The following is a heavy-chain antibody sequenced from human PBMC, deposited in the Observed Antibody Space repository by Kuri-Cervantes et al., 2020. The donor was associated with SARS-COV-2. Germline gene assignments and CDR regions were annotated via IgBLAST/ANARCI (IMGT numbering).Heavy chain of an antibody. CDR1: GGSFSDYY. CDR3: ARREVGHYGDYENWFDP. D-gene: IGHD4-17*01. V-gene: IGHV4-34*01. J-gene: IGHJ5*02. CDR2: INHSGST. Sequence: SETLSLTCAVYGGSFSDYYWSWVRQPPGKGLEWIGEINHSGSTNYNPSLKSRVTISVDTSKNQFSLKLSSVTAADTAVYYCARREVGHYGDYENWFDPWGQGTLVTVSS.